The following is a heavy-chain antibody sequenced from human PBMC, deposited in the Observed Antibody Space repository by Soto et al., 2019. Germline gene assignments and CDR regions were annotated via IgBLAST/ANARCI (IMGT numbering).Heavy chain of an antibody. J-gene: IGHJ4*02. Sequence: SETLSLTCTVSGGSISSGGYYWSWIRQHPGKGLEWIGYIYYSGSTYYNPSLKSRVTISVDTSKNQFSLKLSSVTAADTAVYYCARDQEDYGLDYWGQGTLVTVSS. CDR3: ARDQEDYGLDY. V-gene: IGHV4-31*03. CDR2: IYYSGST. CDR1: GGSISSGGYY. D-gene: IGHD4-17*01.